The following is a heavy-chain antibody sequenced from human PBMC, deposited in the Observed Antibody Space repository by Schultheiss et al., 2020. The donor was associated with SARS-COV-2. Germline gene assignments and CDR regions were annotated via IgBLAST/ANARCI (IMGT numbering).Heavy chain of an antibody. J-gene: IGHJ6*02. CDR1: GGSISSYY. CDR2: IYYSGST. CDR3: ARGAAAIAAAGIRAYYYYGMDV. D-gene: IGHD6-13*01. V-gene: IGHV4-59*12. Sequence: SETLSLTCTVSGGSISSYYWSWIRQPPGKGLEWIGYIYYSGSTYYNPSLKSRVTISVDRSKNQFSLKLSSVTAADTAVYYCARGAAAIAAAGIRAYYYYGMDVWGQGTTVTVSS.